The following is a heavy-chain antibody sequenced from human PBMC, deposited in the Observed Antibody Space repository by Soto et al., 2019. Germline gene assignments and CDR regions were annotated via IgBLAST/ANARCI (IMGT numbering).Heavy chain of an antibody. J-gene: IGHJ2*01. D-gene: IGHD2-15*01. Sequence: EVQLVESGGGLVQPGGSLRLSCAASGFTFSSYSMNWVRQAPGKGLEWVSYISSSSSTIYYADSVKGRFTISRDNAKNSLYLQMNSLRDEDTAVYYCARDSGMTPLWYFDLWGRGALVTVSS. CDR3: ARDSGMTPLWYFDL. CDR2: ISSSSSTI. V-gene: IGHV3-48*02. CDR1: GFTFSSYS.